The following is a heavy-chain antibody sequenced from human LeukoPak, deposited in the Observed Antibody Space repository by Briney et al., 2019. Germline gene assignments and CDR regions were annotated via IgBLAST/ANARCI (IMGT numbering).Heavy chain of an antibody. CDR2: INPAGRDT. J-gene: IGHJ4*02. D-gene: IGHD2-2*01. CDR1: GFTFIDYW. CDR3: VTWGVTAGMQD. V-gene: IGHV3-7*01. Sequence: GGSLRLSCEGSGFTFIDYWMGWVRQAPGKGLGWVANINPAGRDTYYVDAVKGRFTISRDNVKKSAFLQMNSLRGEETAFYQCVTWGVTAGMQDWGQGTLVTVCS.